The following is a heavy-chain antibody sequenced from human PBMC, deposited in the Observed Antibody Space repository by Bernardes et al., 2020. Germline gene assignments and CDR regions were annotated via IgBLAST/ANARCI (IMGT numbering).Heavy chain of an antibody. CDR3: AGDAAFGFGV. Sequence: GVSLRLACAVSGFNVSNNYMRWVRQAPGKGRELVSIMYSNGDTYYADSVKGRFTISRDNSKNTVFLQMNSLRVEDTAVYYCAGDAAFGFGVWGQGTLVSVS. D-gene: IGHD3-10*01. J-gene: IGHJ4*02. CDR2: MYSNGDT. V-gene: IGHV3-53*01. CDR1: GFNVSNNY.